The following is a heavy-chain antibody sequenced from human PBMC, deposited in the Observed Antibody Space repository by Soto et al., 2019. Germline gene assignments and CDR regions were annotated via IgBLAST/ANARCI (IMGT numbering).Heavy chain of an antibody. CDR2: IYYSGST. Sequence: SETLSLTCTVSGGSVSSGSYYWSWIRQPPGKGLEWIGYIYYSGSTNYNPSLKSRVTISVDTSKNQFSLKLSSVTAADTAVYYCAREIGTYSYGPYYFDYWGQGTLVTVSS. D-gene: IGHD5-18*01. J-gene: IGHJ4*02. CDR1: GGSVSSGSYY. CDR3: AREIGTYSYGPYYFDY. V-gene: IGHV4-61*01.